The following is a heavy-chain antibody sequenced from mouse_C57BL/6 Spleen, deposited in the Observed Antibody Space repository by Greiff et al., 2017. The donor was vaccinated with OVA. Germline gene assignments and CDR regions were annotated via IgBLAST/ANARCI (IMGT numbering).Heavy chain of an antibody. Sequence: QVQLQQSGAELAKPGASVKLSCKASGYTFTSYWMHWVKQRPGQGLEWIGYINPSSGYPQYNQKFKDKATLTADKSSSTAYMQLRSLTYEDSAVYYCARDYDYVSSRFAYWGQGTLVTVSA. CDR2: INPSSGYP. V-gene: IGHV1-7*01. CDR3: ARDYDYVSSRFAY. D-gene: IGHD1-1*01. J-gene: IGHJ3*01. CDR1: GYTFTSYW.